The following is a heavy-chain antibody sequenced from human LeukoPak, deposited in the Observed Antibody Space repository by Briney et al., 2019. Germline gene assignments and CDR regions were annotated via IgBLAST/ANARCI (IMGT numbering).Heavy chain of an antibody. CDR1: GYTFSIYN. J-gene: IGHJ4*02. CDR3: AREGVAGTGLDY. Sequence: GASVKVSCKASGYTFSIYNMHWVRQAPGQGLEWMGIINPSGGTSYAQKLQGRITVTRDTSTSTLLMELSSLRSEDTAVYYCAREGVAGTGLDYWGQGTLVTVSS. CDR2: INPSGGT. D-gene: IGHD6-13*01. V-gene: IGHV1-46*01.